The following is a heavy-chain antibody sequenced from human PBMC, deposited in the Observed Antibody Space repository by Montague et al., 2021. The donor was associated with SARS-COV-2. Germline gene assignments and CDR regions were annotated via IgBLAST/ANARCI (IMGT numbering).Heavy chain of an antibody. CDR3: ARDPDSSSWYDDAFDI. D-gene: IGHD6-13*01. J-gene: IGHJ3*02. CDR2: ISYDGSNK. V-gene: IGHV3-30*04. Sequence: SLRLSCAASGFTFSSYAMHWVRQAPGKGLEWVAVISYDGSNKYYADSVKGRFTISRDNSKNTLYLQTNSLRAEDTAVYYCARDPDSSSWYDDAFDIWGQGTMVTVSS. CDR1: GFTFSSYA.